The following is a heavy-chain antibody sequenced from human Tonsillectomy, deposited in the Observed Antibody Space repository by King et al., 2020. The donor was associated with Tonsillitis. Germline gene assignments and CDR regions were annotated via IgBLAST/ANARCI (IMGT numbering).Heavy chain of an antibody. CDR2: THPGDSDT. D-gene: IGHD3-16*01. CDR3: ARLEGGSPYYYYYMDV. CDR1: GYSFSTYW. V-gene: IGHV5-51*03. J-gene: IGHJ6*03. Sequence: VQLVQSGAEVKKPGDSLKTSCRGTGYSFSTYWIGWVRQMPGKGLEWMGITHPGDSDTRYSPSFQGQVTISAAKSIDTAYMQWSSLKASDTAIYYCARLEGGSPYYYYYMDVWGKGTTVTVSS.